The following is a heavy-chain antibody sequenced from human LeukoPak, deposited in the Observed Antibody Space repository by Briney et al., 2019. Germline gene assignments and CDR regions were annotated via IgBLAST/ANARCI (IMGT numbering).Heavy chain of an antibody. CDR1: GFTFSSYG. D-gene: IGHD5-24*01. CDR2: IYYSGST. Sequence: GSLRLSCAASGFTFSSYGMSWVRQAPGKGLEWIGSIYYSGSTYYNPSLKSRVTISVDTSKNQFSLKLSSVTAADTAVYYCARLTKRWLQSSRYYFDYWGQGTLVTVSS. V-gene: IGHV4-38-2*01. CDR3: ARLTKRWLQSSRYYFDY. J-gene: IGHJ4*02.